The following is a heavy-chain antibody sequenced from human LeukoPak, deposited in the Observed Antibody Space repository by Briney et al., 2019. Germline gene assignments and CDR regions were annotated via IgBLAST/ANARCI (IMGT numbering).Heavy chain of an antibody. V-gene: IGHV4-59*08. CDR3: ARLYDSSGVDAFDI. CDR2: IYYSGST. Sequence: PSETLSLTCTVSGGSISSYYWSWIRQPPGKGLEWIGYIYYSGSTNYNPPLKSRVTISVDTSKNQFSLKLSSVTAADTAVYYCARLYDSSGVDAFDIWGQGTIVTVSS. D-gene: IGHD3-22*01. CDR1: GGSISSYY. J-gene: IGHJ3*02.